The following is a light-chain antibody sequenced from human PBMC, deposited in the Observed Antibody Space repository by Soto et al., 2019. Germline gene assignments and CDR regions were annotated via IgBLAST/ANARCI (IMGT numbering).Light chain of an antibody. CDR3: QESNRVPFT. V-gene: IGKV1-39*01. J-gene: IGKJ4*01. CDR1: HSISNY. Sequence: DIQMTQSPSSLSACVGDRVTITCRASHSISNYLNWYQQKLGKAPKLLIYGASSLQSGVPSRFSGSGSGTDFTLIISSLQPEDSATYYCQESNRVPFTFGGGTKLEIK. CDR2: GAS.